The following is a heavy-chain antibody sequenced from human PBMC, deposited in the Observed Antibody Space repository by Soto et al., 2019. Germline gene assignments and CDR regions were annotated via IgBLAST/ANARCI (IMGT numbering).Heavy chain of an antibody. V-gene: IGHV3-74*01. J-gene: IGHJ4*02. CDR1: GFTFSSFW. D-gene: IGHD3-10*01. Sequence: EVQLVESGGGLVQPGGSLRLSCAVSGFTFSSFWMHWVRQAPGEGLVWVSRINTDGSSTSYADSVKGRFTISRDNAKNTLYLQMNSLRVKDRAMYYCAKRGVDTFGLSYWGQGTLVTVSS. CDR2: INTDGSST. CDR3: AKRGVDTFGLSY.